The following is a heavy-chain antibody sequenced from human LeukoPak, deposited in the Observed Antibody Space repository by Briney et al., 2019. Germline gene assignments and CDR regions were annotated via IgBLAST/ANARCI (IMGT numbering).Heavy chain of an antibody. CDR1: GFTFSYYY. V-gene: IGHV3-11*01. Sequence: LRLSCAAAGFTFSYYYMSWIRQAPGKGLEWVSYIRSSGSTIYYADYVKGRFTTSRDNAKNSLYLQRNSLRAEDKTVYYCAKSKEDCCGSFDPWRQGTLVTVSS. CDR3: AKSKEDCCGSFDP. J-gene: IGHJ5*02. CDR2: IRSSGSTI. D-gene: IGHD2-15*01.